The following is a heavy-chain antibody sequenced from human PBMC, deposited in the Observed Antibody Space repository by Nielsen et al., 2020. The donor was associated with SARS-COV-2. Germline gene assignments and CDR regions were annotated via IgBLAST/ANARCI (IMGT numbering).Heavy chain of an antibody. Sequence: VRQAPGKGLEWVAVISYDGSNKYYADSVKGRFTISRDNSKNTLYLQMNSLRAEDTAVYYCARDGYCSGGSCFYFDYWGQGTLVTVSS. CDR2: ISYDGSNK. CDR3: ARDGYCSGGSCFYFDY. V-gene: IGHV3-30*04. J-gene: IGHJ4*02. D-gene: IGHD2-15*01.